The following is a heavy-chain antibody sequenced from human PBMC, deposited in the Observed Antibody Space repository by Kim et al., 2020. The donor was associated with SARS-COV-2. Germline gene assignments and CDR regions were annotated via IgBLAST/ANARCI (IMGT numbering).Heavy chain of an antibody. V-gene: IGHV3-23*01. CDR2: ISGSGGST. D-gene: IGHD3-10*01. J-gene: IGHJ4*02. CDR3: AKGDYGSGYSAWAWGFDY. CDR1: GFTFSSYA. Sequence: GGSLRLSCAASGFTFSSYAMSWVRQAPGKGLEWVSAISGSGGSTYYADSVKGRFTISRDNSKNTLYLQMNSLRAEDTAVYYCAKGDYGSGYSAWAWGFDYWGQGTLVTVSS.